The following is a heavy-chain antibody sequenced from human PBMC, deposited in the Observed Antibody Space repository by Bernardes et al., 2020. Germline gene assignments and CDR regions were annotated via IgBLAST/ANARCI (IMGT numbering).Heavy chain of an antibody. V-gene: IGHV4-39*01. Sequence: SQSLPPTCSVSGGSIRISSSSYYWGWVRPPPGRGLEWIGTIDHSGGTYYNPSLKSRIAISLDTSKNQFSLKLTSVTAADTAVYYCARHGYYGSGADAFDIWGQGTMVTGSS. D-gene: IGHD3-10*01. CDR3: ARHGYYGSGADAFDI. CDR2: IDHSGGT. J-gene: IGHJ3*02. CDR1: GGSIRISSSSYY.